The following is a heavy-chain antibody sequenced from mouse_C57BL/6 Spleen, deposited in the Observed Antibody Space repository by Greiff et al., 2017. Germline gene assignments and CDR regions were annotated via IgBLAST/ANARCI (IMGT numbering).Heavy chain of an antibody. CDR3: AKGGSTPAWFAY. Sequence: QVQLKQPGAELVKPGASVKMSCKASGYTFTSYWITWVKQRPGQGLEWIGDIYPGSGSTNYNEKFKSKATLTVDTSSSTAYMQLSSLTSEDSAVYYCAKGGSTPAWFAYWGQGTLVTVSA. CDR1: GYTFTSYW. D-gene: IGHD2-1*01. V-gene: IGHV1-55*01. J-gene: IGHJ3*01. CDR2: IYPGSGST.